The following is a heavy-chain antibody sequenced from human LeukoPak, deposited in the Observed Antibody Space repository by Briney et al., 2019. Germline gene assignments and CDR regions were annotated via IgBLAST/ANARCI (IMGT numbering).Heavy chain of an antibody. CDR2: INPNSGGT. J-gene: IGHJ1*01. V-gene: IGHV1-2*02. Sequence: GASVKVSCKASGYTLTSYGISWVRQAPGQGLEWMGWINPNSGGTNYAQKFQGRVTMTRDTPISTPYMELSRLRSDDTAVYYCARDSSIAARAEYFQHWGQGTLVTVSS. D-gene: IGHD6-6*01. CDR3: ARDSSIAARAEYFQH. CDR1: GYTLTSYG.